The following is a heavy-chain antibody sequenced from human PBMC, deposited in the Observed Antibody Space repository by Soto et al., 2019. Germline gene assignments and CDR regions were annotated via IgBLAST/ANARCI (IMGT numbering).Heavy chain of an antibody. J-gene: IGHJ4*02. CDR2: ISYSAKT. V-gene: IGHV4-38-2*01. CDR3: TRGAGAPWVRFDS. D-gene: IGHD3-16*01. Sequence: PSETLSLTCGVSGYSITSGLYWGWVRQSPGKGLEWIGTISYSAKTFYNPSLASRFSMAVDSSKNQFSLRLTSVTAADTALYYCTRGAGAPWVRFDSWGRGILVTVSS. CDR1: GYSITSGLY.